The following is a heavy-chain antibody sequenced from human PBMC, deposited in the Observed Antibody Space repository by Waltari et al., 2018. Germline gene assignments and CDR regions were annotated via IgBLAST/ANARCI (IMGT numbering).Heavy chain of an antibody. J-gene: IGHJ3*02. V-gene: IGHV4-39*01. Sequence: QLQLQESGPGLVKPSETLSLTYTVSGGSISSSSYYWGWIRQPPGKGLEWIGSIDYSGGTSYNPPLKSRVTISVDTSKNQFSLKLRSVTAADTAVYYCASKIAVAGTDAFDIWGQGTMVTVSS. D-gene: IGHD6-19*01. CDR3: ASKIAVAGTDAFDI. CDR1: GGSISSSSYY. CDR2: IDYSGGT.